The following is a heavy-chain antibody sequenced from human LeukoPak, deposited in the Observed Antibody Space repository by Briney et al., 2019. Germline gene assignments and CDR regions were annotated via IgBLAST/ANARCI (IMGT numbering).Heavy chain of an antibody. CDR3: ARDIEDCSSTSCPALGDAFDI. CDR1: GYTFTSYY. D-gene: IGHD2-2*01. V-gene: IGHV1-46*01. Sequence: GASVKVSCKASGYTFTSYYMHWVRQAPGQGLEWMGLINPSGGRTSYAQKFQGRVTMTRDTSTSTVYMELSSLRSEDTAVYYCARDIEDCSSTSCPALGDAFDIWGQGTMVTVSS. CDR2: INPSGGRT. J-gene: IGHJ3*02.